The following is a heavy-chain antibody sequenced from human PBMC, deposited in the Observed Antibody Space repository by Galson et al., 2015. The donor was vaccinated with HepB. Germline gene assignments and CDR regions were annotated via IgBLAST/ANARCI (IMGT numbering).Heavy chain of an antibody. CDR2: ISRSGTSI. V-gene: IGHV3-48*02. CDR1: GFTFSSHR. CDR3: AREGTTATPNWFDP. D-gene: IGHD2-2*01. Sequence: SLRLSCAASGFTFSSHRMNWVRQAPGKGLEWVSYISRSGTSIHYADSVKGRFTISRDNAKNSLYLQMNSLRDEDTAVYYCAREGTTATPNWFDPWGQGTLVTVSS. J-gene: IGHJ5*02.